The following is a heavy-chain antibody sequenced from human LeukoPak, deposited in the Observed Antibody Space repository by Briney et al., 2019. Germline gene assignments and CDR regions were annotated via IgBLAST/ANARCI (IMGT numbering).Heavy chain of an antibody. CDR2: ISGNGGVI. J-gene: IGHJ4*02. V-gene: IGHV3-11*04. D-gene: IGHD1-1*01. CDR3: ARDPRTVRI. CDR1: EFTFSDYY. Sequence: PGGSLRLSCAASEFTFSDYYMTWVRQAPGKGLEWLSYISGNGGVIQYADSVKGRFTISRDNAKNLLYLQMDSLRVEDTAIYYCARDPRTVRIWGQGTLVTVSS.